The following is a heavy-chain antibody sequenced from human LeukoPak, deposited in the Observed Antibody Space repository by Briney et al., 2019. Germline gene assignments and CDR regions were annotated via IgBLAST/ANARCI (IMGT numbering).Heavy chain of an antibody. CDR1: GGTFSSYA. D-gene: IGHD3-22*01. CDR3: ARGPRITMIVVVPLYNWFDP. J-gene: IGHJ5*02. CDR2: INPCGGST. V-gene: IGHV1-46*01. Sequence: ASVKVSCKASGGTFSSYAISWVRQAPGQGLEWVGIINPCGGSTSYAQKFQGRVTMTRDTSTSTVYTELSSLRYEDTAVYYCARGPRITMIVVVPLYNWFDPWGQGTLVTVSS.